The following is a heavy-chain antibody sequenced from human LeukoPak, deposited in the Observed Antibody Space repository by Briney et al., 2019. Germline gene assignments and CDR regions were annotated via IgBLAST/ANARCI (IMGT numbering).Heavy chain of an antibody. V-gene: IGHV3-21*01. D-gene: IGHD3-10*01. CDR3: ARERGSGSYYEFDY. Sequence: GGSLRLSCAASGFTLSSYAMSWVRQAPGKGLEWVSSISSSSSYIYYADSVKGRFTISRDNAKNSLYLQMNSLRAEDTAVYYCARERGSGSYYEFDYWGQGTLVTVSS. CDR1: GFTLSSYA. J-gene: IGHJ4*02. CDR2: ISSSSSYI.